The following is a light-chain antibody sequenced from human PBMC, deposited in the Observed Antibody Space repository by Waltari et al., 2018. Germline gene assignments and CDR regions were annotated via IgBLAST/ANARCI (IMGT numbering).Light chain of an antibody. CDR1: QSVTNNN. CDR3: QQLGSSPIT. Sequence: DIVLTQSPGTMSLSPGERASLSCRASQSVTNNNLAWSQQKPGQAPRLLIYGASRRATGIPDRFSGSGSGTDFTLTISRLEPEDFAVYYCQQLGSSPITFGQGTRLEMK. J-gene: IGKJ5*01. V-gene: IGKV3-20*01. CDR2: GAS.